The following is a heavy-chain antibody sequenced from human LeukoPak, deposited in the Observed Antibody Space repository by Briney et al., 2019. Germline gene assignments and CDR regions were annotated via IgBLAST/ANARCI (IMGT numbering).Heavy chain of an antibody. D-gene: IGHD3-22*01. CDR3: ARSQGVVVFDY. V-gene: IGHV3-74*01. CDR1: GFTFSDYW. CDR2: INRDGSTT. J-gene: IGHJ4*02. Sequence: PGWSLRLSCAASGFTFSDYWMHWVRQAPGKGLVWVSRINRDGSTTNYADSVKGRFTISRDNAKNTLYLQMNSLRAEDTAVYYCARSQGVVVFDYWGQGTLVTVSS.